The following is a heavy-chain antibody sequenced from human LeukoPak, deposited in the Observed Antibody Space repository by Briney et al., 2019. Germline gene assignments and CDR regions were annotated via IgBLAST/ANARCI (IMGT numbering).Heavy chain of an antibody. D-gene: IGHD3-22*01. J-gene: IGHJ4*02. CDR1: GDSVSSDSYY. Sequence: PSETLSLTCTVSGDSVSSDSYYWSWLRQPPGKGLEWIGYIYYSGTTKQNPSLKSRVTLSVDTSKNQLYLKLNSVTAADTAVYYCARDSRGYYDSSGYFDHWGQGTLVTVSS. CDR3: ARDSRGYYDSSGYFDH. V-gene: IGHV4-61*01. CDR2: IYYSGTT.